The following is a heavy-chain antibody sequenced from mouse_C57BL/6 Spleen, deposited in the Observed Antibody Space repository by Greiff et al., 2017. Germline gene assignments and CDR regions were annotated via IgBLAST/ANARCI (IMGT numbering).Heavy chain of an antibody. D-gene: IGHD2-3*01. J-gene: IGHJ2*01. CDR3: ARDGGSGRFGY. Sequence: EVQVLASGGGLVKPGGSLKLSCAASGFTFSSYTMSWVRQTPEKRLEWVATISGGGGNTYYPDSVKGRFPISRDNAKNTLYLQVSSLRSEDTALYYCARDGGSGRFGYWGQGTTLTVSS. CDR1: GFTFSSYT. CDR2: ISGGGGNT. V-gene: IGHV5-9*01.